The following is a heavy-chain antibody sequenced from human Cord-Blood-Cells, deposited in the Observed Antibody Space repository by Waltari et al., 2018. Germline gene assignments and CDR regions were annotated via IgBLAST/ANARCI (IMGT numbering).Heavy chain of an antibody. D-gene: IGHD7-27*01. J-gene: IGHJ4*02. Sequence: QVQLQESGPGLVKPSETLSLTCTVSGGSISSYYWSWIRQPPGKGLEWIGYSYYSGSTNYNPSLKSRVTISVDTSKNQFSLKLSSVTAADTAVYYCARVGFNWGVDYWGQGTLVTVSS. CDR1: GGSISSYY. V-gene: IGHV4-59*01. CDR3: ARVGFNWGVDY. CDR2: SYYSGST.